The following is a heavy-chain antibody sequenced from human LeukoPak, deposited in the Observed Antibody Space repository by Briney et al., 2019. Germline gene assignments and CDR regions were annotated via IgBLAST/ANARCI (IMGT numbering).Heavy chain of an antibody. V-gene: IGHV4-59*01. D-gene: IGHD3-10*01. J-gene: IGHJ3*02. CDR1: GGSISSYY. CDR3: ARVWFGEVDAFDI. Sequence: SETLSLTCTVSGGSISSYYWSWIRQPPGKGLEWIGYIYYSGSTNCNPSLKSRVTISVDTSKNQFSLKLSSVTAADTAVYYCARVWFGEVDAFDIWGQGTMVTVSS. CDR2: IYYSGST.